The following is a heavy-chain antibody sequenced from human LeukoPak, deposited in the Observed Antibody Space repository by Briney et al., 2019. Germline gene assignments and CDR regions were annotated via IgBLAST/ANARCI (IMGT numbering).Heavy chain of an antibody. D-gene: IGHD5-12*01. CDR3: ARDMLWLGQTYGMDV. Sequence: PSGTLSLTCAVSGGSISSSNWWCWVRQPPGKGLEWIGEIYHSGSTNYNPSLKSRVTISVDKSKNQFSLKLSSVTAADTAVYYCARDMLWLGQTYGMDVWGQGTTVTVSS. CDR1: GGSISSSNW. CDR2: IYHSGST. V-gene: IGHV4-4*02. J-gene: IGHJ6*02.